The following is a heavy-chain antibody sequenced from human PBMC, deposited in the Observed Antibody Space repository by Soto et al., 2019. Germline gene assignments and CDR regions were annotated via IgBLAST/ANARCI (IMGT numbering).Heavy chain of an antibody. CDR1: GFSFSSYG. J-gene: IGHJ6*02. Sequence: QVQLVESGGVVVQPGRSLRLSCEAAGFSFSSYGMHWVRQDPGKGLAWVATNWYDGSKKYHAESVKGRFTSSRDNSKNTMYFPMDSLRGEDTAVYYCARELLYGSWSRDYLYYGMGVWGHGTTGTVSS. CDR2: NWYDGSKK. CDR3: ARELLYGSWSRDYLYYGMGV. V-gene: IGHV3-33*01. D-gene: IGHD3-10*01.